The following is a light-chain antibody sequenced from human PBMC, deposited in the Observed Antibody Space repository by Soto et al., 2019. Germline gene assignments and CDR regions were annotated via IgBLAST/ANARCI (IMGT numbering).Light chain of an antibody. V-gene: IGKV3-20*01. CDR3: QQYCSSPPYT. CDR2: GAS. Sequence: EIVLTQSPGTLSLSPGERATLSCRASQSVSSSYLAWYQQKPGQAPRLLIYGASSRATGIPDRFSGSGSGTDFTLTISRLEPEDFALYYCQQYCSSPPYTFGQRTKLEIK. J-gene: IGKJ2*01. CDR1: QSVSSSY.